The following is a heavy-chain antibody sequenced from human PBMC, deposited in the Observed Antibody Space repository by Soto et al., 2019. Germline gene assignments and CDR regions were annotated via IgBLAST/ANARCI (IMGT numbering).Heavy chain of an antibody. V-gene: IGHV4-59*11. Sequence: QVQLQESGPGLVKPSETLSLTCSVSGVSTSNHYWTWIRKPPAQGPEWIGCIYYRGTTNYNAAFTSRVTISVDTSKNQVTMKLTSVTPADTAVYYCARGVGSPDNDPEFDYWAQGILVTVSS. J-gene: IGHJ4*02. CDR2: IYYRGTT. CDR1: GVSTSNHY. D-gene: IGHD6-19*01. CDR3: ARGVGSPDNDPEFDY.